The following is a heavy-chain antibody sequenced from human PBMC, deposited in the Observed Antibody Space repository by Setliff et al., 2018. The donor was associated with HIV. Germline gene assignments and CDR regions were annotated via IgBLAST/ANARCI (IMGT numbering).Heavy chain of an antibody. CDR2: ISFSGSPI. J-gene: IGHJ3*01. D-gene: IGHD6-6*01. CDR1: GFTFSNYE. CDR3: ARDRGQLVLGSLDL. V-gene: IGHV3-48*03. Sequence: PGGSLRLSCAASGFTFSNYEMNWVRQAPGKGLEWVSFISFSGSPIYYADSVKGRFTISRDNAKNALYLQMNRLRAEDTAVYYCARDRGQLVLGSLDLWGQGTMVTVSS.